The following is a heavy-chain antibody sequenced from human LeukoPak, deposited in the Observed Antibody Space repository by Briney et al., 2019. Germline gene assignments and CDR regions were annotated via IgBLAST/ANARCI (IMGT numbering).Heavy chain of an antibody. V-gene: IGHV4-59*11. D-gene: IGHD3-3*01. Sequence: PSETLSLTCTVSGGSISSHYWSWIRQPPGKGLEWIGYIYYSGSTNYNPSLKSRVTISVDTSKNQFSLKLSSVTAADTAVYYCARAPPSFWSGPGWFDPWGQGILVTVSS. J-gene: IGHJ5*02. CDR3: ARAPPSFWSGPGWFDP. CDR1: GGSISSHY. CDR2: IYYSGST.